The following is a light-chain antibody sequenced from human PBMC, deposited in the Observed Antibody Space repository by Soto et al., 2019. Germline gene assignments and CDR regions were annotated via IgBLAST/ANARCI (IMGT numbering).Light chain of an antibody. Sequence: SALTQPASLSGSPGQSITLSFPGTNIDVGSYNLVSWYQQHPGKAPKLMIYEVSKRPSGVSNRFSGSKSGNTASLTISGLQAEDEADYYCCSYAGSSYVFGTGTKVTVL. CDR3: CSYAGSSYV. CDR1: NIDVGSYNL. J-gene: IGLJ1*01. V-gene: IGLV2-23*02. CDR2: EVS.